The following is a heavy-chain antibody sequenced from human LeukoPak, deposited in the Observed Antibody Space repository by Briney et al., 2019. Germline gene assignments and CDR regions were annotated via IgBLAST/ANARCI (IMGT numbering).Heavy chain of an antibody. Sequence: SETLSLTCTVSGGSISSYYWSWIRQPPGKGLEWIGFIFYSGTTNYNPSLKSRVTISVDTSKNQFSLKLSSVTAADTAVYYCAREGDWGDILTGFNYWGQGTLVTVSS. CDR1: GGSISSYY. J-gene: IGHJ4*02. V-gene: IGHV4-59*12. CDR2: IFYSGTT. D-gene: IGHD3-9*01. CDR3: AREGDWGDILTGFNY.